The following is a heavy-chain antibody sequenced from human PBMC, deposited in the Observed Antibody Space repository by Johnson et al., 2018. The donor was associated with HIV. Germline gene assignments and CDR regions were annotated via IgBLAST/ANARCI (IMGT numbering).Heavy chain of an antibody. Sequence: AMHWVRQAPGKGLEWVAVMSYDGSNKYYADSVKGRFTISRDNSKNTLYLQMNSLRAEDTAVYYSARTISWIDAFDIWGQGTMVTVSS. D-gene: IGHD2-2*03. CDR2: MSYDGSNK. V-gene: IGHV3-30*04. CDR3: ARTISWIDAFDI. J-gene: IGHJ3*02. CDR1: A.